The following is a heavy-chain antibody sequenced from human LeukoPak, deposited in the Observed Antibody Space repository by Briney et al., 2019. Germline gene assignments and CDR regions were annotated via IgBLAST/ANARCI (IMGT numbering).Heavy chain of an antibody. Sequence: GGSLRLSCAASGFTFDNYAMNWVRQVPGKGHEWISLISWNSGTIGYADSVKGRFTISRDDANNFLYLQMNSLRAEDTALYYCARAYKDRSLAGKKEFFQHWGQGTLVTVSS. CDR2: ISWNSGTI. D-gene: IGHD6-19*01. CDR3: ARAYKDRSLAGKKEFFQH. V-gene: IGHV3-9*01. J-gene: IGHJ1*01. CDR1: GFTFDNYA.